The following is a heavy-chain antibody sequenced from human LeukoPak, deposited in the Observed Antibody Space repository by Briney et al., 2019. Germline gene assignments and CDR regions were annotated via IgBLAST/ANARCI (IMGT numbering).Heavy chain of an antibody. Sequence: SQTLSLTCAVSGGSISSGDYSWNWIRQPPGKGLEWIGYIYHSGSTYYNPSLKSRVSISVDTSKNQFSLKLSSVTAADTAVYYCARDVRGYTGYDPFDYWGQGTLVTVSS. D-gene: IGHD5-12*01. CDR1: GGSISSGDYS. CDR2: IYHSGST. CDR3: ARDVRGYTGYDPFDY. V-gene: IGHV4-30-2*01. J-gene: IGHJ4*02.